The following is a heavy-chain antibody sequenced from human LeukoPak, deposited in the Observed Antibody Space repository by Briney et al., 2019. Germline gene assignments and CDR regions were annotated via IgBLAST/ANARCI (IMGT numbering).Heavy chain of an antibody. D-gene: IGHD1-26*01. V-gene: IGHV5-51*01. CDR3: ATLTVGATHGALDI. CDR1: GYRFTNYW. J-gene: IGHJ3*02. CDR2: ISPDDSDT. Sequence: GESLKISCKGSGYRFTNYWIGWVRQMPGKGLEWMGIISPDDSDTRYSPSFQGQVTISADKSISTAYLQWSSLKASDTAMYYCATLTVGATHGALDIWGQGTMVTVSS.